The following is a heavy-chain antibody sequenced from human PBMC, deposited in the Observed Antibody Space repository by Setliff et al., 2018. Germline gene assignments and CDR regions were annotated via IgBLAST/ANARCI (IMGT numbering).Heavy chain of an antibody. CDR1: GGSISSGSYY. CDR3: ARSFSRREKFLLDY. V-gene: IGHV4-61*02. Sequence: PSETLSLTCTVSGGSISSGSYYWSWIRQPAGGGLEWIGRIYTSGSTNYNPSLKSRVTISVDTSKNQFSLKLSSVTAADTAVYYCARSFSRREKFLLDYWGQGALVTVSS. J-gene: IGHJ4*02. CDR2: IYTSGST.